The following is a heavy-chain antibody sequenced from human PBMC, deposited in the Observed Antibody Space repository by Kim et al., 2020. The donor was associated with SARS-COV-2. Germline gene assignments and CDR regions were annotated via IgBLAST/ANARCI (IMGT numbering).Heavy chain of an antibody. CDR3: ASLEMTGIGGMGWFDP. Sequence: SETLSLTCTVSGGSISRSNSHWGWIRQPPGKGLEWIGSVYYSGSTFYNPSRKSRVTISVDTSENPLSLTLTSVTAAATAVYCCASLEMTGIGGMGWFDP. CDR1: GGSISRSNSH. J-gene: IGHJ5*02. D-gene: IGHD3-9*01. V-gene: IGHV4-39*01. CDR2: VYYSGST.